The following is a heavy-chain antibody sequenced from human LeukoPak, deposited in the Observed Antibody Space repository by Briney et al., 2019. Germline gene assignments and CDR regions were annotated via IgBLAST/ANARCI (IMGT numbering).Heavy chain of an antibody. CDR1: GFAFSTFG. CDR2: IDISGGPT. D-gene: IGHD3-22*01. V-gene: IGHV3-23*01. Sequence: GGSLRLSCAASGFAFSTFGMSWVRQAPRKGPEWVSTIDISGGPTYYADSVKGRFTISRDNSKNTLYLQMNSLRAEDTAVYYCAKLSPRGSEVVVITSFDYWGQGTLVTVSS. CDR3: AKLSPRGSEVVVITSFDY. J-gene: IGHJ4*02.